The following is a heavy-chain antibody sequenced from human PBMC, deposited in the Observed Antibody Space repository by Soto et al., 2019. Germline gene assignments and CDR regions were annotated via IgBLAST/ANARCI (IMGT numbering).Heavy chain of an antibody. CDR2: IVVGSGNT. D-gene: IGHD3-3*01. Sequence: LVQASCEDCRLSFTSSAVQWVRQAHGQRLEWIGWIVVGSGNTNYAQKFQERVTITRDMSTSTAYMELSSLRSEDTAVYYCAIYYDFWSGYYRPPPYYYYGMDVWGQGTTVTVSS. J-gene: IGHJ6*02. V-gene: IGHV1-58*01. CDR3: AIYYDFWSGYYRPPPYYYYGMDV. CDR1: RLSFTSSA.